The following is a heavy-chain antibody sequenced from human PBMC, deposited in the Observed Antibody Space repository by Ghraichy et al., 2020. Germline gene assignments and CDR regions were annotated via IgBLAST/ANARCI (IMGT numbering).Heavy chain of an antibody. D-gene: IGHD1-1*01. Sequence: SETLSLTCAVYGGSFSGYYWSWIRQPPGKRLEWIGEINHSGSTNYNPSLKSRVTISVDTSKNQFSLKLSSVTAADTAVYYCARGKWTTNPFDYWGQGTLVTVSS. V-gene: IGHV4-34*01. CDR1: GGSFSGYY. CDR3: ARGKWTTNPFDY. J-gene: IGHJ4*02. CDR2: INHSGST.